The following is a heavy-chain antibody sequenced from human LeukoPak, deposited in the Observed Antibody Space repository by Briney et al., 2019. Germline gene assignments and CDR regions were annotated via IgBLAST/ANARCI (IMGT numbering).Heavy chain of an antibody. CDR2: IYHSGST. CDR1: GYSISSGYY. Sequence: SETLSLTCTVSGYSISSGYYWGWIRQPPGKGLEWIGSIYHSGSTYYNPSLKSRVTISVDTSKNQFSLKLSSVTAADTAVYYCARGAHDFWSGYYTGMEPWGQGTLVTVSS. J-gene: IGHJ5*02. D-gene: IGHD3-3*01. CDR3: ARGAHDFWSGYYTGMEP. V-gene: IGHV4-38-2*02.